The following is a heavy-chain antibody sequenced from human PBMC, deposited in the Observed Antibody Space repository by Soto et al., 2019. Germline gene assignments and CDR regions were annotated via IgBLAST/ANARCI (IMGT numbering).Heavy chain of an antibody. D-gene: IGHD3-3*01. CDR3: ASSRLLLGGVIIRIHYYYYYGMDV. V-gene: IGHV1-69*01. CDR2: IIPIFGTA. J-gene: IGHJ6*02. Sequence: QVQLVQSGAEVKKPGSSVKVSCKASGGTFSSYAISWVRQAPGQGLEWMGGIIPIFGTANYAQTFQGRVTITADDSMSTAYMELSSLRSEDTAVYYCASSRLLLGGVIIRIHYYYYYGMDVWGQGTTVTVSS. CDR1: GGTFSSYA.